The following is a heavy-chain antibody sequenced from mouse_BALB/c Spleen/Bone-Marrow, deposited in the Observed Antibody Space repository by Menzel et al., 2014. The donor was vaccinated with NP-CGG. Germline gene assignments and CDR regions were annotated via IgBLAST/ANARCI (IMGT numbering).Heavy chain of an antibody. CDR2: ISTYSGNT. Sequence: LVESGPELVRPGVPVKISCKGSGYTFTDYAMHWVKQSHAKSLEWIGVISTYSGNTNYNQKFKGKATMTVDKSSSTXXXXLXXLTSEDSAIYYCASPIYYGNYEGFAYWGQGTLVTVSA. CDR3: ASPIYYGNYEGFAY. D-gene: IGHD2-1*01. J-gene: IGHJ3*01. CDR1: GYTFTDYA. V-gene: IGHV1-67*01.